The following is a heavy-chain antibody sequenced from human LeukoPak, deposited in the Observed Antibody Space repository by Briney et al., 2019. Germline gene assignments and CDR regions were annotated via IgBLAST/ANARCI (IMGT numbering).Heavy chain of an antibody. CDR3: ARVGGGKLQWLAYDVFDI. CDR1: GGSIRSYY. D-gene: IGHD6-19*01. Sequence: SETLSLTCTVSGGSIRSYYWSWIRQPAGKGLEWIGRIYSSESTNYNPSLKSRLTMSVDTSKNQFSLKLSSVTAADTAVYYCARVGGGKLQWLAYDVFDIWGQGTMVTVSS. V-gene: IGHV4-4*07. J-gene: IGHJ3*02. CDR2: IYSSEST.